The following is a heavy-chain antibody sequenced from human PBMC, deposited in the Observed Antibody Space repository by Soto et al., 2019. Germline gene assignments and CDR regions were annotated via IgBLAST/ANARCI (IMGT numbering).Heavy chain of an antibody. CDR1: GGSISSSSYY. D-gene: IGHD3-3*01. Sequence: QLQLQESGPGLVKPSETLSLTCTVSGGSISSSSYYWGWIRQPPGKGLEWIGRIYYSGSTYYNPSLKSRVTISVDTSKNQCSLKLSSVSAADTAVYYCARHAGGREYYDFWGGYAFDIWGRGTMVTVSS. V-gene: IGHV4-39*01. CDR2: IYYSGST. CDR3: ARHAGGREYYDFWGGYAFDI. J-gene: IGHJ3*02.